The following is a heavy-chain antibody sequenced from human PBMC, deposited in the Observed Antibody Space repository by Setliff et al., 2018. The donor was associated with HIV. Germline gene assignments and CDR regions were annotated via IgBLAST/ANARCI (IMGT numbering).Heavy chain of an antibody. CDR2: INPNSGDS. Sequence: ASVMVSCKASGYTFTSYDINWVRQAPGQGLEWMGRINPNSGDSKYAQRFQGRVTMTRDTSITTASMDLSSLRTDDAAVYYCTRGPWSKVVTTDTFDIWGQGTMVTVSS. CDR3: TRGPWSKVVTTDTFDI. J-gene: IGHJ3*02. CDR1: GYTFTSYD. V-gene: IGHV1-2*06. D-gene: IGHD1-26*01.